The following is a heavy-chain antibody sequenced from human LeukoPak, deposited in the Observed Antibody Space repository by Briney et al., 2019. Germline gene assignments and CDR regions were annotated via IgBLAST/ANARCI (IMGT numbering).Heavy chain of an antibody. J-gene: IGHJ3*02. Sequence: PGGSLRLSCAVSGFTFSSYAMSWVRQAPGKGLEWVSAISGSGGSTYYADSVKGRFTISRDNSKNTLYLQMNSLRAEDTAVYYCASRPAQWLVTGDAFDIWGQGTMVTVSS. CDR2: ISGSGGST. CDR3: ASRPAQWLVTGDAFDI. D-gene: IGHD6-19*01. V-gene: IGHV3-23*01. CDR1: GFTFSSYA.